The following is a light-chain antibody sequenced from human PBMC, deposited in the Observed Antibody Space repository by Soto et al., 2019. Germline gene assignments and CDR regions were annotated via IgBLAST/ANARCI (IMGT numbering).Light chain of an antibody. Sequence: EIVLTQSPATLSLSPGERATLSCRASQSVSDYLAWYQQKPGQAPRLLIYDASIRATGIPARFSGSGSGTDFTLTISSLEPEDFAVYYCQQRSRWPPITFGQGTRLEIK. CDR3: QQRSRWPPIT. J-gene: IGKJ5*01. V-gene: IGKV3-11*01. CDR2: DAS. CDR1: QSVSDY.